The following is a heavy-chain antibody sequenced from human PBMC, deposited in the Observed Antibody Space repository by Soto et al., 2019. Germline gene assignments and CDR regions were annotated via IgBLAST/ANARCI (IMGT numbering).Heavy chain of an antibody. CDR1: GYTFTSYG. V-gene: IGHV1-18*01. D-gene: IGHD6-13*01. Sequence: ASVKVSCKASGYTFTSYGISWVRQAPGQGLEWMGWISAYNGNTNYAQKLQGRVTMTTDTSTSTAYMELRSLRSDDTAVYYCARGWAAAGTGAYYYYGMDVWGQGTTVTVSS. J-gene: IGHJ6*02. CDR2: ISAYNGNT. CDR3: ARGWAAAGTGAYYYYGMDV.